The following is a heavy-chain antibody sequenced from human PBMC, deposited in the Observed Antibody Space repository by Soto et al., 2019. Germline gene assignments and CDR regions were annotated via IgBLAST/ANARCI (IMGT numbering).Heavy chain of an antibody. J-gene: IGHJ4*02. Sequence: QVQLVESGGGVVQPGRSLRLSCAASGFTFSSYGMHWVRQAPGKGLERVAVISYDGSNKYYADSVKGRFTISRDNSKNTMYLQMNSLRAEDTAVYYCAKRGDYDYIWGSYRNYFDYWGQGTLVTVSS. CDR1: GFTFSSYG. D-gene: IGHD3-16*02. V-gene: IGHV3-30*18. CDR2: ISYDGSNK. CDR3: AKRGDYDYIWGSYRNYFDY.